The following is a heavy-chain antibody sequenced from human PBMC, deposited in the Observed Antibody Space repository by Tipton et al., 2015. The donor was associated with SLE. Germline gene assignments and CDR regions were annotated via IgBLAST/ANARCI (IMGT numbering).Heavy chain of an antibody. CDR3: ARMDGLETGAHDH. Sequence: TLSLTCAVNGRSLRGSLRGNDWSWIRQSPGKGLEWMGEVNHRGIINHNPSLKSRVTMLVDTAKNQLSLRSNSVTAADTAVYYCARMDGLETGAHDHWGQGALVTVSS. CDR2: VNHRGII. J-gene: IGHJ5*02. CDR1: GRSLRGSLRGND. V-gene: IGHV4-34*01. D-gene: IGHD3/OR15-3a*01.